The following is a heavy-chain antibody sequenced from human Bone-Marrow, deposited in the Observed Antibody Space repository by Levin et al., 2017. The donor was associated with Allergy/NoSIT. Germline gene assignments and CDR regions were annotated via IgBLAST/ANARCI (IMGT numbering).Heavy chain of an antibody. Sequence: GGSLRLSCAASGFTFSSYGMHWVRQAPGKGLEWVAVISYDGSNKYYADSVKGRFTISRDNSKNTLYLQMNSLRAEDTAVYYCAKDRNGEEDYYYGMDVWGQGTTVTVSS. CDR2: ISYDGSNK. CDR1: GFTFSSYG. V-gene: IGHV3-30*18. CDR3: AKDRNGEEDYYYGMDV. D-gene: IGHD4-17*01. J-gene: IGHJ6*02.